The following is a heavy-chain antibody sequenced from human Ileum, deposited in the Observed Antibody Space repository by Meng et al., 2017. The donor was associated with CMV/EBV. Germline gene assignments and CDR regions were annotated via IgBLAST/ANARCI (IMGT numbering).Heavy chain of an antibody. V-gene: IGHV1-69*05. CDR2: IIPIFGTA. Sequence: SGGTFSSYAISWVRQAPGQGLEWMGGIIPIFGTANYAQKFQGRVTITTDESTSTAYMELSSLRSEDTAVYYCARVRAPGVEALWYFDLWGRGTLVTVSS. CDR1: GGTFSSYA. J-gene: IGHJ2*01. CDR3: ARVRAPGVEALWYFDL. D-gene: IGHD7-27*01.